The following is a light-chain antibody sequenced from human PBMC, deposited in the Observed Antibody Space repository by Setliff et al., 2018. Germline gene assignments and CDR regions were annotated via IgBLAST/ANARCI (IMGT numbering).Light chain of an antibody. Sequence: ALTQPASVSGSPGQSITISCTGTSSDVGDYKYVSWYQQLPGKAPKLIIFEVSNRPSGIPNRFSGSKSGSTASLSISGLQAEDEADYYCSSYTSLSTRVFGTGTRSPS. CDR3: SSYTSLSTRV. V-gene: IGLV2-14*01. CDR1: SSDVGDYKY. J-gene: IGLJ1*01. CDR2: EVS.